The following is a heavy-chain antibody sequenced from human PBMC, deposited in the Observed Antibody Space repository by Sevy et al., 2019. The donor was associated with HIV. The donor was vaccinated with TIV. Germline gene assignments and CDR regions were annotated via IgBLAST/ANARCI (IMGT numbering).Heavy chain of an antibody. CDR3: ARDGGYSVKWYPLY. J-gene: IGHJ4*01. V-gene: IGHV3-30-3*01. Sequence: GGSLRLSCAASGFAFSTHAMHWVRQAPGKGLEWVAVISYEGTETFYAASVEGRFTISRDNSNNMLSLQINSLRPEDTAVYYCARDGGYSVKWYPLYWGQGTLVTVSS. D-gene: IGHD1-26*01. CDR1: GFAFSTHA. CDR2: ISYEGTET.